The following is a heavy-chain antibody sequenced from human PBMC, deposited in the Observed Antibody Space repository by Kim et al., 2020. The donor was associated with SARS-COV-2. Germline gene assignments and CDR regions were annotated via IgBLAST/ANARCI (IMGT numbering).Heavy chain of an antibody. J-gene: IGHJ6*02. Sequence: YYADSVKGRFTVSREDSRKTMYLQMNSLRAEDTAVYYCARADADSAMDVWGQGTTVTVSS. CDR3: ARADADSAMDV. V-gene: IGHV3-33*01. D-gene: IGHD5-18*01.